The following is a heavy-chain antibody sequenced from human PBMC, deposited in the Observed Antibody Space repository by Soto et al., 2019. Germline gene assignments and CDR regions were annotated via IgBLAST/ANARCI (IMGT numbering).Heavy chain of an antibody. CDR1: GLPKYW. D-gene: IGHD3-10*01. CDR3: ARDGPYYYASRMDV. CDR2: IKQDGSEI. V-gene: IGHV3-7*03. Sequence: DVRLVESGGGLVQPGGSLKLSCEDSGLPKYWMAWVRQAPGKGLEWVANIKQDGSEIQYVDAVKGRFTISRHDSTNTLFLQMNSLTAEDTAVYYCARDGPYYYASRMDVWGQGTTVTVSS. J-gene: IGHJ6*02.